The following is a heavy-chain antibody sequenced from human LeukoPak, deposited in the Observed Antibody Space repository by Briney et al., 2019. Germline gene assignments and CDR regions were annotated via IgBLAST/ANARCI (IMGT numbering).Heavy chain of an antibody. D-gene: IGHD3-3*01. J-gene: IGHJ5*02. CDR1: GFTFSDYY. CDR2: IKQDGSEK. CDR3: GREQSAYYVHAFDP. Sequence: GGSLRVSCAASGFTFSDYYMSWIRQAPGKGLEWVANIKQDGSEKYYVDSVKGRFTISRDNSKNTLFLQMNSLRTDDTAVYYCGREQSAYYVHAFDPWGQGTLVTVSS. V-gene: IGHV3-7*01.